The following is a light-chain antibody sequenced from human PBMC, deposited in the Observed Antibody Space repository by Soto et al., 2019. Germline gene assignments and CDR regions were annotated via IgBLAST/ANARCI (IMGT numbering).Light chain of an antibody. CDR2: CAY. Sequence: EIVLTQSPGTLSLSPGERATLSCRASQSVSSTYLAWYQQKPGQAPRLIIYCAYSRATDIPDRFSGSGSGTDFTLTISRLEPEDFAVYYCQQYGSPPLYTFGQGTKLEIK. CDR3: QQYGSPPLYT. J-gene: IGKJ2*01. CDR1: QSVSSTY. V-gene: IGKV3-20*01.